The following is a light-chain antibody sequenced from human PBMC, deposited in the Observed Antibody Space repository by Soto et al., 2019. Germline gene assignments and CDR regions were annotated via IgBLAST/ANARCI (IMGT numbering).Light chain of an antibody. V-gene: IGKV1-39*01. J-gene: IGKJ4*01. CDR3: QQSYSTPRT. CDR2: AAS. CDR1: QSISSS. Sequence: DIQMTQSPSSLSASVGDRVTITCRASQSISSSLNWYQQKPGKAPKLLIYAASSLQGGVPSRFSGSGSGTDFILTISSLQPEDFAAYYCQQSYSTPRTFGGGTKVEIK.